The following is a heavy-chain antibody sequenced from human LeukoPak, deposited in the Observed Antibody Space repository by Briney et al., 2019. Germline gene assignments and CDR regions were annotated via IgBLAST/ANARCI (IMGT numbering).Heavy chain of an antibody. CDR2: MNPNSGNT. Sequence: ASVKVSCKASGYTFTSYDINWVRQATGQGLEWMGWMNPNSGNTGYAQKFQGRVTITRNTSLSTAYMELSSLRSEDTAVYYCARGLGAAGHFDYWGQGTLVTVSS. V-gene: IGHV1-8*03. J-gene: IGHJ4*02. D-gene: IGHD6-25*01. CDR3: ARGLGAAGHFDY. CDR1: GYTFTSYD.